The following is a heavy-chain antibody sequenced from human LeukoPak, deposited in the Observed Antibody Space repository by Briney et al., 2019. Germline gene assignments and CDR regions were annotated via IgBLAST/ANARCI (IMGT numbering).Heavy chain of an antibody. CDR2: INPGSGAT. J-gene: IGHJ4*02. CDR3: ARGLSGGSSDCCPFDY. D-gene: IGHD2-21*02. CDR1: GYTFTGYNY. Sequence: ASVKVSCKASGYTFTGYNYIHWVRQAPGQGLEWMGWINPGSGATKYAQNFQGRVTMTRDTSLTTAYLELNRLTSDDTAVYYCARGLSGGSSDCCPFDYWGQGTLVTVSS. V-gene: IGHV1-2*02.